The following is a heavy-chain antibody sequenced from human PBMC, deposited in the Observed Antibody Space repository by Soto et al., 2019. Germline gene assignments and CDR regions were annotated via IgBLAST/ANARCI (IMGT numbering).Heavy chain of an antibody. Sequence: QVQLQESGPGLVKPSQTLSLTCTVSGGSISSGNYYWSWIRQHQGKGLEWIGYIFYSWSTYYNPSLQSRVTISVDTSKNQFSLKLSSVTAADTAVYYCARGGSGDIVVVAAIDYWGQGTLVTVSS. D-gene: IGHD2-15*01. CDR1: GGSISSGNYY. V-gene: IGHV4-31*03. CDR2: IFYSWST. CDR3: ARGGSGDIVVVAAIDY. J-gene: IGHJ4*02.